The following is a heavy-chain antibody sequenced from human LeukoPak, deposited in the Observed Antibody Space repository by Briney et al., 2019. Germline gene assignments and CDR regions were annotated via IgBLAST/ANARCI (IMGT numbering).Heavy chain of an antibody. CDR1: GFTFSSYG. CDR2: ISYDGSNK. CDR3: AKERGVGYYGSGSYYKEGQLHWWNFDY. V-gene: IGHV3-30*18. D-gene: IGHD3-10*01. J-gene: IGHJ4*02. Sequence: GGSLSLSCAASGFTFSSYGMHWVRQAPGKGLEWVAVISYDGSNKYYADSVKGRFTISRDNSKNTLYLQMNSLRAEDTAVYYCAKERGVGYYGSGSYYKEGQLHWWNFDYWGQGPLVIV.